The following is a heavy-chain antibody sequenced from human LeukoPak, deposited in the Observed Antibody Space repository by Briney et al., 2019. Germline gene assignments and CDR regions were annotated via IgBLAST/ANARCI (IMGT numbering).Heavy chain of an antibody. Sequence: ASVKVSCKASGYTFTNYGITWVRQAPGQGLEWKGWISAHDGTRNYALKHEDRVTMTTDTSTSTAYMELRGLRSDDTAVYYCARRSTLYSSGRFYFDYWGQGTLVTVSS. J-gene: IGHJ4*02. CDR2: ISAHDGTR. V-gene: IGHV1-18*01. CDR3: ARRSTLYSSGRFYFDY. D-gene: IGHD6-19*01. CDR1: GYTFTNYG.